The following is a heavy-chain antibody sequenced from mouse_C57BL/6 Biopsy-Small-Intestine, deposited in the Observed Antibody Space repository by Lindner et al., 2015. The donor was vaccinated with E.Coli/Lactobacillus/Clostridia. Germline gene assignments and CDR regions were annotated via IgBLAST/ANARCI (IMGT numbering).Heavy chain of an antibody. V-gene: IGHV3-5*01. Sequence: VQLQESGPGLVKPSQTVFLTCTVTGISITTGNYRWSWIRQFPGNKLEWIGYIYYSGTITYNPSLTSRTTITRDTPKNQFFLEMNSLTAEDTATYYCARDRGSSYEGGAMDYWGQGTSVTVSS. D-gene: IGHD1-1*01. J-gene: IGHJ4*01. CDR1: GISITTGNYR. CDR3: ARDRGSSYEGGAMDY. CDR2: IYYSGTI.